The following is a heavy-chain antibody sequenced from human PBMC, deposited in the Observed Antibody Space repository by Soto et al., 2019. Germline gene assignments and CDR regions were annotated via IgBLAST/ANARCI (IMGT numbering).Heavy chain of an antibody. CDR1: GFTFSSYG. J-gene: IGHJ6*02. CDR2: ISYDGSNK. Sequence: VGSLRLSCAASGFTFSSYGMHWVRQAPGKGLEWVAVISYDGSNKYYADSVKGRFTISRDNSKNTLYLQMNSLRAEDTAVYYCAKDLSSRYYYYGMDVWGQGTTVTVS. V-gene: IGHV3-30*18. CDR3: AKDLSSRYYYYGMDV.